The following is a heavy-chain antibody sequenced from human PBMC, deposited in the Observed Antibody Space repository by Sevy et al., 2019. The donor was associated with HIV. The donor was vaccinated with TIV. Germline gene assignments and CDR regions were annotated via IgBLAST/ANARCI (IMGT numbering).Heavy chain of an antibody. CDR2: IYYNGHI. J-gene: IGHJ4*02. CDR1: GGSMTSLY. D-gene: IGHD1-26*01. Sequence: SETLSLTCTVSGGSMTSLYWNWIRQPPGKGLESIANIYYNGHINYNPSLKSRVTLSLDTSKNQFSLRLSSVTAADTAMYYCAGENAWGRGYSWGQGPLVTVSS. CDR3: AGENAWGRGYS. V-gene: IGHV4-59*08.